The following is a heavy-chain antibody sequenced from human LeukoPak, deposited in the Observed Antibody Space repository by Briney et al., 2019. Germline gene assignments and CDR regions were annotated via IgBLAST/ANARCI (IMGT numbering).Heavy chain of an antibody. CDR3: ARQEVDSSIY. Sequence: SETLSLTCTVSGGSISSYYWSWIRQPPGKGLEWIGYIYYSGSTNYNPSLKSRVTISVDTSQNQFSLRLSSVTAADTAVYYCARQEVDSSIYWGQGTLVTVSS. V-gene: IGHV4-59*08. J-gene: IGHJ4*02. D-gene: IGHD5-12*01. CDR2: IYYSGST. CDR1: GGSISSYY.